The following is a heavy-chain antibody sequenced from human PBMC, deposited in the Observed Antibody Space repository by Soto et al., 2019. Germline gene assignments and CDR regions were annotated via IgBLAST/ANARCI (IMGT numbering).Heavy chain of an antibody. CDR1: GGTFSSYA. CDR2: IIPIFGTA. Sequence: QVQLVQSGAEVKKPGSSVKVSCKASGGTFSSYAISWVRQAPGQGLEWMGGIIPIFGTANYAQKVQGRVTITADEATSTAYMELSSLRSEYTAVDYCARGRSSASPPAGYYDGMDVWGQGTTVTVSS. J-gene: IGHJ6*02. V-gene: IGHV1-69*01. CDR3: ARGRSSASPPAGYYDGMDV. D-gene: IGHD6-6*01.